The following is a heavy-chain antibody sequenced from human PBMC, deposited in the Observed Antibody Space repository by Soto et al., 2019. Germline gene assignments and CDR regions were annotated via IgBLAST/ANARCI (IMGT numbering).Heavy chain of an antibody. D-gene: IGHD2-15*01. J-gene: IGHJ5*02. V-gene: IGHV3-23*01. CDR1: GFTFSAYS. Sequence: GGSLRLSCVASGFTFSAYSMNWVRQAPGKGPEWLSYISGGGGSTSYADSVKGRFTISRDNSKNTLYLHMNSLRAEDTAVYYCAKCPIVAGTPIWFDPWGQGTLVTVSS. CDR3: AKCPIVAGTPIWFDP. CDR2: ISGGGGST.